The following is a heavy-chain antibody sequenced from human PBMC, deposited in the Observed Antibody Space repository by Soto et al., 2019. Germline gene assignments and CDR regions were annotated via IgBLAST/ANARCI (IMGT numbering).Heavy chain of an antibody. Sequence: GGSLRLSCAASGFTFSNYAMTWVRQAPGKGLEWVSAISGSGNSTFHADSVKGRFTISRDNSKNTLYLQINSLRAEGTAIYYCARARIPGLRRGVVGETIVDWGQGILVTVSS. V-gene: IGHV3-23*01. CDR3: ARARIPGLRRGVVGETIVD. J-gene: IGHJ4*02. D-gene: IGHD3-10*01. CDR2: ISGSGNST. CDR1: GFTFSNYA.